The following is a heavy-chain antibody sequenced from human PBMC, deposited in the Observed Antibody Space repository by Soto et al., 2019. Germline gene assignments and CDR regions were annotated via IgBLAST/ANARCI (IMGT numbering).Heavy chain of an antibody. CDR2: IWYDGSNK. CDR1: GFTFSSYG. CDR3: ARGERQQLVGVVFYY. J-gene: IGHJ4*02. Sequence: PGGSLRLSCAASGFTFSSYGMHWVRQAPGKGLEWVAVIWYDGSNKYYADSVKGRFTISRDNSKNTLYLQMNSLRAEDTAVYYCARGERQQLVGVVFYYWGQGTLVTVSS. D-gene: IGHD6-13*01. V-gene: IGHV3-33*01.